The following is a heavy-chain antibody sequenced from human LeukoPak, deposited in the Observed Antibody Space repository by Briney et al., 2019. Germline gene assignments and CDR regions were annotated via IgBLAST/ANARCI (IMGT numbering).Heavy chain of an antibody. J-gene: IGHJ5*02. CDR1: GGSFSSYY. V-gene: IGHV4-59*01. D-gene: IGHD3-22*01. CDR3: ARSRDSSGYRNNWFDP. Sequence: SETLSLTCTVSGGSFSSYYWSWLRQPPAKGLEWIGYIFYSGSTSYNPSLKSRVTISVHTSENQVSLKLSSVTAADTAVYYCARSRDSSGYRNNWFDPWGQGTLVTVSS. CDR2: IFYSGST.